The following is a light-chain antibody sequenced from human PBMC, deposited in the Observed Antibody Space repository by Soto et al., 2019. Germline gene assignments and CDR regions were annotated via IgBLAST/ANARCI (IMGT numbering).Light chain of an antibody. Sequence: QSALTQPASVSGSPGQSITISCTGTSSDVGGYKYVSWYQQYPGKAPKLMIYDVSNRPSGVSNRFSGSKSANTASLTISGLQAEDEAEYYCRSYSSSSTLVFGGGTKLTVL. CDR1: SSDVGGYKY. CDR2: DVS. V-gene: IGLV2-14*01. J-gene: IGLJ2*01. CDR3: RSYSSSSTLV.